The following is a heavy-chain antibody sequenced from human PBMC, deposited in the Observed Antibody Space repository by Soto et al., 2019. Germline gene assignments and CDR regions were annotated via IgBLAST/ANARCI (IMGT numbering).Heavy chain of an antibody. CDR1: GYPFTTYW. V-gene: IGHV5-51*01. CDR2: IFPPDSDT. CDR3: ARPTNRGKYYYGMDV. J-gene: IGHJ6*02. Sequence: GESLKVSWQVSGYPFTTYWIGWVRQMPGKGLEWMGKIFPPDSDTRYSPSFQGQVTISADKSISTAYLQWSSLKASDTAMYYCARPTNRGKYYYGMDVWGQGTTVTVSS. D-gene: IGHD2-8*01.